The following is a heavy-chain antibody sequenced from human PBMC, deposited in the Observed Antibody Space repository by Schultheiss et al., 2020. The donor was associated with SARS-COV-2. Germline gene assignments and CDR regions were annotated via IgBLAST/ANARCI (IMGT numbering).Heavy chain of an antibody. CDR2: ISSSGSTI. J-gene: IGHJ4*02. CDR1: GFTFSNAW. Sequence: GGSLRLSCAASGFTFSNAWMSWVRQAPGKGLEWVSYISSSGSTIYYADSVKGRFTISRDNAKNSLYLQMNSLRAEDTAVYYCAAEGGWLQFDYWGQGTLVTVSS. CDR3: AAEGGWLQFDY. D-gene: IGHD5-24*01. V-gene: IGHV3-11*04.